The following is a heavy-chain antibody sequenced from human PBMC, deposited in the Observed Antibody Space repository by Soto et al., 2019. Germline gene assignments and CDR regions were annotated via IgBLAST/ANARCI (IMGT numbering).Heavy chain of an antibody. V-gene: IGHV3-30*18. CDR3: AKVSRYGSGSLALDY. J-gene: IGHJ4*02. Sequence: GGSLRLSCAASGFTFSSYGMHWVRQAPGKGLEWVAVISYDGSNKYYADSVKGRFTISRDNSKNTLYLQMNSLRAEDTAVYYCAKVSRYGSGSLALDYWGQGTLVTVSS. CDR2: ISYDGSNK. D-gene: IGHD3-10*01. CDR1: GFTFSSYG.